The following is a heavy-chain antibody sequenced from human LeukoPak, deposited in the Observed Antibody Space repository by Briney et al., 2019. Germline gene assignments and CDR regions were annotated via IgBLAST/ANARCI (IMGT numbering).Heavy chain of an antibody. D-gene: IGHD2-15*01. V-gene: IGHV3-23*01. CDR3: RSGSGQGAFDY. CDR2: ISGGGISS. Sequence: GGSLRPSCAASGFTFSNYAMNWVRQAPGKGLEWVSGISGGGISSYYADSVKGRFTISRDNSKNTLYLQMNSLRAEDTAVYYCRSGSGQGAFDYWGQGTLVTVSS. J-gene: IGHJ4*02. CDR1: GFTFSNYA.